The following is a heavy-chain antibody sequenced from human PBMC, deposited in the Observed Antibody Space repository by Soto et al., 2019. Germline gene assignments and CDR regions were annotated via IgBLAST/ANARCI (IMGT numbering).Heavy chain of an antibody. D-gene: IGHD1-26*01. CDR3: AKVSEGFSLSWPLDY. Sequence: EVQLLESGGGVVQPGGSLRLSCAVSGFTFSSYAMSWVRPAPGKGLNWVSIISGDGSSTYYAESVKGRFTISRYNSQNTLYLQMNSLTAQDPGVYLSAKVSEGFSLSWPLDYWGQGPLVTVSS. J-gene: IGHJ4*02. CDR2: ISGDGSST. V-gene: IGHV3-23*01. CDR1: GFTFSSYA.